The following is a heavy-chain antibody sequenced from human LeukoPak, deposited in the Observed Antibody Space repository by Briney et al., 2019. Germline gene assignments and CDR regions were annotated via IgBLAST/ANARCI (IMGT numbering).Heavy chain of an antibody. D-gene: IGHD6-19*01. CDR1: GYAFTDYS. V-gene: IGHV1-3*01. J-gene: IGHJ4*02. Sequence: ASVKVSCKASGYAFTDYSKYTIHWVRQAPGQRLEWMGWIHAGFGETRYSQKFQGRVTFTADTSANTVYMELNSLISEDTAVYYCARDSDTSDWAWVYWGQGTLVTVSS. CDR3: ARDSDTSDWAWVY. CDR2: IHAGFGET.